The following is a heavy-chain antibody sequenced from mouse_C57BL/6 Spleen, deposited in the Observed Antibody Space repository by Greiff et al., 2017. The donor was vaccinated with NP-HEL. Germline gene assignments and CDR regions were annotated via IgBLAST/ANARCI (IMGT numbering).Heavy chain of an antibody. V-gene: IGHV1-50*01. Sequence: QVQLQQPGAELVKPGASVKLSCKASGYTFTSYWMQWVKQRPGQGLEWIGEIDPSDSYTNYNQKFKGKATLTVDTSSSTAYMQLSSLTSEDSAVYYCARYGMVTTSGYAMDYWGQGTSVTVSS. J-gene: IGHJ4*01. CDR2: IDPSDSYT. CDR1: GYTFTSYW. D-gene: IGHD2-2*01. CDR3: ARYGMVTTSGYAMDY.